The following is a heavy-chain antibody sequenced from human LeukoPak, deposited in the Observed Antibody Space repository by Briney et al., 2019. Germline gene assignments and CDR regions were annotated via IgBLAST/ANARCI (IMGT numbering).Heavy chain of an antibody. CDR2: ISGNSNDM. CDR1: GFILSNYN. J-gene: IGHJ5*02. D-gene: IGHD4/OR15-4a*01. CDR3: VRIPNGANFPNWFDP. V-gene: IGHV3-21*01. Sequence: GGSLRLSCAVSGFILSNYNMNWDRRSPGKGLEWVSSISGNSNDMNYADSVKGRFNISRDNTRNSLYLQMNSLRAEDTAIYYCVRIPNGANFPNWFDPWGQGTLVTVSS.